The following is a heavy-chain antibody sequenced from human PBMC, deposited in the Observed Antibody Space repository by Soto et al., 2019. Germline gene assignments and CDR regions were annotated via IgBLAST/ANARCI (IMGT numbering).Heavy chain of an antibody. CDR1: GFTFSSYA. CDR3: ATEPISGADYYYYGMDV. V-gene: IGHV3-23*01. Sequence: PGGSLRLSCAASGFTFSSYAMIWVRQAPGKGLEWVSVISGSGGSTYYADSVKGRFTISRDNSKNTLYLQMNSLRAEDTAVYYCATEPISGADYYYYGMDVWGQGTTVTVSS. CDR2: ISGSGGST. J-gene: IGHJ6*02. D-gene: IGHD1-20*01.